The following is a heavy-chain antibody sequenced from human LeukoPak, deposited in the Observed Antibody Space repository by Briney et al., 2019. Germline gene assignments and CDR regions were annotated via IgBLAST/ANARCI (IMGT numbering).Heavy chain of an antibody. V-gene: IGHV1-69*05. Sequence: ASVKVSCKASGGTFCSYAISWVRQAPGQGLEWMGRIIPIFGTANYAQKFQGRVTITTDESTSTAYMELSSLRSEDTAVYYCARERKGAFDIWGQGTMVTVSS. CDR2: IIPIFGTA. J-gene: IGHJ3*02. CDR1: GGTFCSYA. CDR3: ARERKGAFDI.